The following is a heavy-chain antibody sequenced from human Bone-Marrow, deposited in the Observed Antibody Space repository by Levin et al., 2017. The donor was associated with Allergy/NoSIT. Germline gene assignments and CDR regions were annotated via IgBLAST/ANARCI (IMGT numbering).Heavy chain of an antibody. D-gene: IGHD6-13*01. Sequence: ASVKVSCKASGYTFTSYAMNWVRQAPGQGLEWMGWINTNTGNPTYAQGFTGRFVFSLDTSVSTAYLQISSLKAEDTAVYYCARPLHAGGDISSWDLDAFDIWGQGTMVTVSS. CDR3: ARPLHAGGDISSWDLDAFDI. J-gene: IGHJ3*02. CDR2: INTNTGNP. CDR1: GYTFTSYA. V-gene: IGHV7-4-1*02.